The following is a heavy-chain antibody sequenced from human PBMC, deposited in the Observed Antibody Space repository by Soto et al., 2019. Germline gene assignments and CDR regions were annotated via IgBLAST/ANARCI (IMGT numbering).Heavy chain of an antibody. CDR3: ARVGYCSGGSCPSDWFDP. J-gene: IGHJ5*02. V-gene: IGHV1-2*04. Sequence: ASVKVSCKASGYTFTGYYMHWVRQAPGQGLEWMGWINPNSGGTNYAQKFQGWVTMTRDTSISTAYMELSRLRSDDTAVYCCARVGYCSGGSCPSDWFDPWGQGTLVTVSS. D-gene: IGHD2-15*01. CDR1: GYTFTGYY. CDR2: INPNSGGT.